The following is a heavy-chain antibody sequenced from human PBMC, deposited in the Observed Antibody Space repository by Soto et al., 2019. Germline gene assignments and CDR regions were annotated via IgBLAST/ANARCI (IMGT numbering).Heavy chain of an antibody. Sequence: QVQLVRSGAEVKKPGSSVKVSCKASGGTFSSYANSWVRQAPGQGLEWMGGIIPIFGTANYAQKFQGRVTITADESTSTAYMELSSLRSEDTAVYYCASYSVLVAATLVGAFDIWGPGTMVTVSS. CDR2: IIPIFGTA. CDR3: ASYSVLVAATLVGAFDI. V-gene: IGHV1-69*01. CDR1: GGTFSSYA. D-gene: IGHD2-15*01. J-gene: IGHJ3*02.